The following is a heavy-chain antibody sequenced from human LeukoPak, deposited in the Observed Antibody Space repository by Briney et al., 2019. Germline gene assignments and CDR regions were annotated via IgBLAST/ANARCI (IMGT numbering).Heavy chain of an antibody. D-gene: IGHD2-2*01. V-gene: IGHV4-34*01. CDR2: STHTGST. CDR1: GGSFSGHY. Sequence: SETLSLTCAVYGGSFSGHYWTWIRQAPGKGLEWIGESTHTGSTNYNPSLKSRATISVDTSKNQFSLKLTSVGAADTAVYHCARGRTGAAALDFWGPGTLATVSS. J-gene: IGHJ4*02. CDR3: ARGRTGAAALDF.